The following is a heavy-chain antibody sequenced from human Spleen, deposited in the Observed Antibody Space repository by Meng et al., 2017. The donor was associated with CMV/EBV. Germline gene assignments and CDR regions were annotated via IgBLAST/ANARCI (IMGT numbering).Heavy chain of an antibody. CDR1: GFTLTGYA. CDR2: IKGGGSST. D-gene: IGHD2-2*01. CDR3: APGLLGYCSSSICS. V-gene: IGHV3-23*01. Sequence: GKSLKISCAASGFTLTGYAMSWVRQAPGKGLEWVSAIKGGGSSTYYADSVKGRFTISKDESKSTLYLQMNSLSADDTAVYYCAPGLLGYCSSSICSWGQGTLVTVSS. J-gene: IGHJ4*02.